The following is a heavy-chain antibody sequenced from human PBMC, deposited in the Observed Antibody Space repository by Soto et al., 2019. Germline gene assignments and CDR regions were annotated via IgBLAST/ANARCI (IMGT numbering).Heavy chain of an antibody. V-gene: IGHV5-51*01. CDR3: ARPSYYYDSSGYYGHWFDP. CDR2: IYPGDSDT. CDR1: GYSFTSYW. D-gene: IGHD3-22*01. Sequence: PGESLKISCKGSGYSFTSYWIGWVRQMPGKGLEWMGIIYPGDSDTRYSPSFQGQVTISADKSISTAYLQWSSLKASDTAMYYCARPSYYYDSSGYYGHWFDPGGQGTLVTVSS. J-gene: IGHJ5*02.